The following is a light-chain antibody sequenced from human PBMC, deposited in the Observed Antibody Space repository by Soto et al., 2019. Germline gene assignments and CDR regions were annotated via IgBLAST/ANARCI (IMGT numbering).Light chain of an antibody. CDR1: PGITNY. J-gene: IGKJ5*01. CDR2: GAS. CDR3: QQYDSVFT. Sequence: DIQVTQSPSSLSASVGDRGTITCQASPGITNYLNWYQQKPGKAPKLLIYGASNLETGVPSRFSGSGSGKDFTFTISSLQAEDIATYFCQQYDSVFTFGQGTRVEIK. V-gene: IGKV1-33*01.